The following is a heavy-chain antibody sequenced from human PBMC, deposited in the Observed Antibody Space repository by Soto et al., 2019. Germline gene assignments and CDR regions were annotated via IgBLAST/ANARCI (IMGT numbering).Heavy chain of an antibody. Sequence: GGSLRLSCAASGFTFSSYAMSWVRQAPGKGLEWVSAISGSGGSTYYADSVKGRFTISRDNSKNTLYLQMNSLRAEDTAVYYCANGPQDTAMDKYNWFDPWGQGTLVTVSS. CDR1: GFTFSSYA. CDR3: ANGPQDTAMDKYNWFDP. V-gene: IGHV3-23*01. CDR2: ISGSGGST. D-gene: IGHD5-18*01. J-gene: IGHJ5*02.